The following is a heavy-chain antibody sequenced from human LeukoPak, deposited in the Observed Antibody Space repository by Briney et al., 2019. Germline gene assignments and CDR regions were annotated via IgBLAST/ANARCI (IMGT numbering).Heavy chain of an antibody. D-gene: IGHD3-10*01. V-gene: IGHV3-74*01. CDR1: GFTFTTYW. CDR2: VSADGSTT. J-gene: IGHJ5*02. CDR3: ARGFEGYPFGWWFDP. Sequence: GGSLRLSCVVSGFTFTTYWMHWVRQAPGRGLVWVSRVSADGSTTIYADSVKGRFTISRENGINTVYLQMNSLRAEDTAVYYCARGFEGYPFGWWFDPWGQGTLVTVSS.